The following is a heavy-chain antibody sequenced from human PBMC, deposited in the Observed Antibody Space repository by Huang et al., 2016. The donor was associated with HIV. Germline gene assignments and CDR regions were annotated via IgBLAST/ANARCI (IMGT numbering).Heavy chain of an antibody. CDR2: IYYRGGP. CDR1: GGSISSSSYY. D-gene: IGHD3-10*01. J-gene: IGHJ4*02. V-gene: IGHV4-39*01. Sequence: QLQLQESGPRLVKPSETLSLTCTVSGGSISSSSYYWGWIRQPPGKGLEWIGTIYYRGGPYSNPSLKGRVTISVDTSKNQFSLKLSSVTAADTAVYYCARHERWAMVRGVPQWGFDYWGQGTLVTVSS. CDR3: ARHERWAMVRGVPQWGFDY.